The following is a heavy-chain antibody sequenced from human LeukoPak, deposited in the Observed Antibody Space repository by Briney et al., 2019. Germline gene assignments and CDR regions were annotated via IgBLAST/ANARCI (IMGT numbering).Heavy chain of an antibody. CDR2: IYHSGST. CDR3: AREVRGDFDY. J-gene: IGHJ4*02. CDR1: GGSISSGGYS. V-gene: IGHV4-30-2*01. Sequence: SETLSLTCAVSGGSISSGGYSWSWIRQPPGKGLEWIGYIYHSGSTYYNPSLKSRVTISVDRSKNQFSLKLSSVTAADTAVYYCAREVRGDFDYWGQGTLVTVSS. D-gene: IGHD3-16*01.